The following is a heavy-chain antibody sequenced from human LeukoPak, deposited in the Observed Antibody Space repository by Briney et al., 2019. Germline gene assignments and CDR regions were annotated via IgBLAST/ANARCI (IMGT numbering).Heavy chain of an antibody. J-gene: IGHJ4*02. CDR1: GGSFSGYY. Sequence: PSETLSLTCAVYGGSFSGYYWSWIRQPPGKGLEWIGEINHSGSTNYNPSLKSRVTISVDTSKNQFSLKLSSVTAADTAVYYCARGFPLYPLRWGRDYWGQETLVTVSS. V-gene: IGHV4-34*01. CDR2: INHSGST. CDR3: ARGFPLYPLRWGRDY. D-gene: IGHD3-16*01.